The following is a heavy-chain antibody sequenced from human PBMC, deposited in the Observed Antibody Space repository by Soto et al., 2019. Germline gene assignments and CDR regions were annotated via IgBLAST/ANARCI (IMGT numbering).Heavy chain of an antibody. CDR2: IFYTGSS. V-gene: IGHV4-59*01. CDR1: GGSFSNYY. CDR3: ARTTTLENYFDY. Sequence: QVQLQESGPGLVSPSETLSLTCTVSGGSFSNYYWSWIRQTPGKGLEWIGYIFYTGSSIYNPSLKSRVTMSVDMSKKEFSLNLSSVTAADTALYYCARTTTLENYFDYWGQGTLVTVSA. D-gene: IGHD2-15*01. J-gene: IGHJ4*02.